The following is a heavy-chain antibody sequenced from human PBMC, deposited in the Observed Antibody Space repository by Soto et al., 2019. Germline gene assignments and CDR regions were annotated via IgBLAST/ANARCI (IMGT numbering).Heavy chain of an antibody. D-gene: IGHD3-16*01. CDR2: INPNSGGT. Sequence: ASVKVSCKASGYTFTGYYMHWVRQAPGQGLEWMGWINPNSGGTNYAQKFQGRVTMTRDTSISTAYMELSRLRSDDTAVYYCATVVKLTFGGVHDAFDIWGQGTMVT. CDR3: ATVVKLTFGGVHDAFDI. CDR1: GYTFTGYY. J-gene: IGHJ3*02. V-gene: IGHV1-2*02.